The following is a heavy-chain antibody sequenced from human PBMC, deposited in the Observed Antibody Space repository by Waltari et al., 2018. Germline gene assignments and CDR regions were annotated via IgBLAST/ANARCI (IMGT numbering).Heavy chain of an antibody. Sequence: QVQLQESGPGLVKPSETLSLTCAVSGYSISSGYSWCWIRQPPGKGLEWIGSIFHTGTTYYNPSLKSRVTISVDTSKNQFSLKLTSVTAADTAVYFCARRLGTNWGFDYWGQGTLVTVSS. V-gene: IGHV4-38-2*01. CDR2: IFHTGTT. D-gene: IGHD7-27*01. CDR3: ARRLGTNWGFDY. J-gene: IGHJ4*02. CDR1: GYSISSGYS.